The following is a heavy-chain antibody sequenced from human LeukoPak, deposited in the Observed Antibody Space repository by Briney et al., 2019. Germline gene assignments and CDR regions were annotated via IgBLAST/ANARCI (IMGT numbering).Heavy chain of an antibody. CDR1: GDSVSSKSAA. CDR3: ARSGGHFDY. D-gene: IGHD3-16*01. Sequence: SQTLSLTCAITGDSVSSKSAAWDWIRQSPSRGLEWLGRTYYRSKWYREYAVSLRSRIIINPDTSRNQVSLDLQSVTPEDTAVYYCARSGGHFDYWGQGTLVTVSS. CDR2: TYYRSKWYR. V-gene: IGHV6-1*01. J-gene: IGHJ4*02.